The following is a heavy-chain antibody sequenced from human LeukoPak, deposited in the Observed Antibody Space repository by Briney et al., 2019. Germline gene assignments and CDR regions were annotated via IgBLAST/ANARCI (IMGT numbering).Heavy chain of an antibody. Sequence: SETLSLTCTVSGGSISNYYWTWIRQSAVKGLEWIGRIYTSGSTNYNPSLKSRVTMSVDTSRNQFSLKLSSVTAADTAVYYCARDRDANWFDPWGQGTLVTVSS. D-gene: IGHD2-21*01. J-gene: IGHJ5*02. V-gene: IGHV4-4*07. CDR1: GGSISNYY. CDR3: ARDRDANWFDP. CDR2: IYTSGST.